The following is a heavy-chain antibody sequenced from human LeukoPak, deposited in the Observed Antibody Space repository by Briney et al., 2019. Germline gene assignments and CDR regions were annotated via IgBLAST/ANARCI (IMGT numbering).Heavy chain of an antibody. Sequence: PGGSLRLSCAASGFTFSSYSMNWVRQAPGKGLEWVSYISRSSSYIYYADSVKGRFTISRDNAKNSLYLQMNSLRAEDTAVYYCARDQRWELPAGYYYGMDVWGQGTTVTVSS. CDR2: ISRSSSYI. D-gene: IGHD1-26*01. CDR3: ARDQRWELPAGYYYGMDV. J-gene: IGHJ6*02. V-gene: IGHV3-21*01. CDR1: GFTFSSYS.